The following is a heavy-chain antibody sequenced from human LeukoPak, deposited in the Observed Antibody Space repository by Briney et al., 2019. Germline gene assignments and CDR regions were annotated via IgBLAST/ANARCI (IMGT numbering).Heavy chain of an antibody. J-gene: IGHJ3*02. CDR2: MNPNSGNT. Sequence: PLASVKVSCKASGYTFTRYDINWVRQATGQGLEWMGWMNPNSGNTGYAQKFQGRVTMTRNTSISTAYMELSSLRSEDTAVYYCARGGPYSSGYCFDIWGQGTMVTVSS. CDR3: ARGGPYSSGYCFDI. V-gene: IGHV1-8*01. CDR1: GYTFTRYD. D-gene: IGHD3-22*01.